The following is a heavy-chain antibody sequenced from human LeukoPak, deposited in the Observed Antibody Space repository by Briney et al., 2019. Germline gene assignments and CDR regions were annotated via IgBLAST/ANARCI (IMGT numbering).Heavy chain of an antibody. J-gene: IGHJ6*02. CDR2: IYYSGST. CDR1: GGSISSYY. D-gene: IGHD6-19*01. CDR3: ARSIAVAGYYYYYGMDV. Sequence: SETLSLTCTVSGGSISSYYWSWIRQPPGKGLEWLGYIYYSGSTNYNPSLKSRVTISVDTSKNQFSLKLSSVTAADTAVYYCARSIAVAGYYYYYGMDVWGQGTTVTVSS. V-gene: IGHV4-59*01.